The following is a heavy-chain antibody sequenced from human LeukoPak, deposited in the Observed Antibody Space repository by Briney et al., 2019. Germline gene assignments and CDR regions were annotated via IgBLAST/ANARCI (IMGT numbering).Heavy chain of an antibody. CDR2: ISWNSGSI. CDR1: GLTFDDYA. V-gene: IGHV3-9*01. CDR3: AKDIRSYYYGMDV. D-gene: IGHD1-14*01. J-gene: IGHJ6*02. Sequence: GRSLRLSCTASGLTFDDYAMNWVRQAPGKGLESGSGISWNSGSIGYADSVKGRFTISRHNAKNSLYLQMNSLRAEDTALYYCAKDIRSYYYGMDVWGQGTTVTVSS.